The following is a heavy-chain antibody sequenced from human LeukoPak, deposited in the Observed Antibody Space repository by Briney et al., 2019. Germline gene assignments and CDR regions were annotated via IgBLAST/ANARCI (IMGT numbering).Heavy chain of an antibody. V-gene: IGHV4-59*12. CDR1: GGSFSGYY. J-gene: IGHJ4*02. D-gene: IGHD3-10*01. Sequence: SETLSLTCAVYGGSFSGYYWSWIRQPPGKGLEWIGYIYYSGSTNYNPSLKSRVTISVDTSKNQFSLKLSSVTAADTAVYYCARDLKYYGSGSPGEIDYWGQGTLVTVSS. CDR3: ARDLKYYGSGSPGEIDY. CDR2: IYYSGST.